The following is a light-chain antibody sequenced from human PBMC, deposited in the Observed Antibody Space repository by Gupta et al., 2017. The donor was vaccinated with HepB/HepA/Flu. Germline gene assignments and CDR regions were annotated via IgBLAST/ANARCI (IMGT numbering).Light chain of an antibody. J-gene: IGKJ1*01. CDR1: QTVGRN. CDR3: QQYNDWPRT. V-gene: IGKV3-15*01. Sequence: ETVMTQFPATLSVSPGESATLSCRASQTVGRNLAWYQHKSGQAPVLLIYGASTRVTGVPDRFSGSGSQTEFTLTISSLQSEDLAIYYCQQYNDWPRTFGQGTRVGIE. CDR2: GAS.